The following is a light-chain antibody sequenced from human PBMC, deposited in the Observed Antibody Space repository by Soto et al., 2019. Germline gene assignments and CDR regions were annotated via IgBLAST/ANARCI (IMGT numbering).Light chain of an antibody. CDR3: QQYGTSPRT. Sequence: EIVLTQSPGTLSLSPGEGATLSCRASQTISNNYLAWYQHKPGQAPRLLIYAASTRATGIPDRFSGSGSGADFTLTVNRLEPEDFEVYYGQQYGTSPRTFGQGTKVEI. J-gene: IGKJ1*01. CDR2: AAS. CDR1: QTISNNY. V-gene: IGKV3-20*01.